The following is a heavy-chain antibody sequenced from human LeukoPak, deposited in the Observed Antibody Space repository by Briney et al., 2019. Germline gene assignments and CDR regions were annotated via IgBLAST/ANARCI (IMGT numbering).Heavy chain of an antibody. D-gene: IGHD6-13*01. CDR3: ARVGIAAANAGFDY. J-gene: IGHJ4*02. Sequence: ASVKVSCKASGYTFTGYYMHWVRQAPGQGLEWMGWINPNSGDTNYAQKFQGRVTMTRDTSINTAYMELSRLRSDDTAVYYCARVGIAAANAGFDYWGQGTLVTVSS. CDR2: INPNSGDT. V-gene: IGHV1-2*02. CDR1: GYTFTGYY.